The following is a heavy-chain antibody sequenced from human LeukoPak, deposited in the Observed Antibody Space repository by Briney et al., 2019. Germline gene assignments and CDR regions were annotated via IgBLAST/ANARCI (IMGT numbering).Heavy chain of an antibody. V-gene: IGHV4-59*08. CDR3: ARQDFNTVVDY. J-gene: IGHJ4*02. D-gene: IGHD4-23*01. Sequence: SSETLSLTCTVFGGSIVGYYWSWIRQPPGKGLEWIGYIYYSGGTTYNPSLKSRVTISLDKSNNQFSLKQNSATAADTAVYFCARQDFNTVVDYWGQGTLVTVSS. CDR2: IYYSGGT. CDR1: GGSIVGYY.